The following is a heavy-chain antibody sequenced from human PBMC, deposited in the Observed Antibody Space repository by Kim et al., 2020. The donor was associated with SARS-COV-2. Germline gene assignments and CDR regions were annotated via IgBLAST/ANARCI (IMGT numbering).Heavy chain of an antibody. V-gene: IGHV1-18*01. J-gene: IGHJ4*02. Sequence: ASVKVSCKASGYTFTSYGISWVRQAPGQGLEWMGWISAYNGNTNYAQKLQGRVTMTTDTSTSTAYMELRSLRSDDTAVYYCARDYYDSSGYYQGKFDYWGQGTLVTVSS. D-gene: IGHD3-22*01. CDR3: ARDYYDSSGYYQGKFDY. CDR1: GYTFTSYG. CDR2: ISAYNGNT.